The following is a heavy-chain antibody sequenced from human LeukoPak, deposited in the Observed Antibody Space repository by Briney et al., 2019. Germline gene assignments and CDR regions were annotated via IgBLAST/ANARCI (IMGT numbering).Heavy chain of an antibody. CDR1: GFTFSSYS. Sequence: GGSLRLSCEASGFTFSSYSIHWVRQAPGKGLEWVAVISYDGSNKYYTDSVKGRFAISRDNSKNTLYLQMNSLKTEDTAVYYCTTPRMIVVAPDYWGQGTLVTVSS. CDR2: ISYDGSNK. CDR3: TTPRMIVVAPDY. J-gene: IGHJ4*02. D-gene: IGHD3-22*01. V-gene: IGHV3-30*03.